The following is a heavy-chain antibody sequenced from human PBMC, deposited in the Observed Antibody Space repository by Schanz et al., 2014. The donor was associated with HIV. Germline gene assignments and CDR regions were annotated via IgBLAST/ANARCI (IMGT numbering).Heavy chain of an antibody. CDR3: AREKVGILADYTPNGMDV. Sequence: QVQLVQSGAAVKKPGASVKVSCKASGYTFTDYFVHWGRQAPGQGLEWMGWINPNEGDTKFAQKFRGRVTMTRDTSISTAYMELTRLTSDDTAMYYCAREKVGILADYTPNGMDVWGQGTTVTVSS. CDR2: INPNEGDT. J-gene: IGHJ6*02. D-gene: IGHD3-9*01. V-gene: IGHV1-2*02. CDR1: GYTFTDYF.